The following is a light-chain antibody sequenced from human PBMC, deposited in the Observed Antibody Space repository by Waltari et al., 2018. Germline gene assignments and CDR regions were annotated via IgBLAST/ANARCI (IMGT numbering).Light chain of an antibody. CDR2: GNN. Sequence: QSGLTQPPSVSGAPGQRVTISCTGSSSNIGAGSDVHWYQGLPGTAPQLLIYGNNNRPSGGAGRFSGSKSGTAASLAISGLQAEDEADYYCQSYDSSLRGSLFGGGTKLTVL. CDR3: QSYDSSLRGSL. CDR1: SSNIGAGSD. J-gene: IGLJ2*01. V-gene: IGLV1-40*01.